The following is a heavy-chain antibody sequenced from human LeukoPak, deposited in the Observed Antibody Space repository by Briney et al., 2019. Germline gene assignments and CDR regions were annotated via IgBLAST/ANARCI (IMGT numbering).Heavy chain of an antibody. Sequence: GESLKISCTGSEYYFSNHWIAWVRQMPGKGLEWMGIIYPGDSDTRYSPSFDGQVTISADKSTNTAYLQWSVLKASDTATYYCATHKSSRWYFDYWGQGTLVTVSS. V-gene: IGHV5-51*01. CDR3: ATHKSSRWYFDY. J-gene: IGHJ4*02. D-gene: IGHD6-13*01. CDR1: EYYFSNHW. CDR2: IYPGDSDT.